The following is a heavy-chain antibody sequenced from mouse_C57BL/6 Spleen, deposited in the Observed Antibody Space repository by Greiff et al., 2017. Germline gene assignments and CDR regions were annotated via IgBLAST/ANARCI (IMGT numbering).Heavy chain of an antibody. V-gene: IGHV1-64*01. Sequence: QVQLQQSGAELVKPGASVKLSCKASGYNFTSYWMHWVKQRPGQGLEWIGMIHPNSGSTNYNEKFKSKATLTVDVSSSTAYLQLSSLTSEDSAVYYCARYPTGVPDDFDYWGQGTTLTVSS. J-gene: IGHJ2*01. CDR2: IHPNSGST. CDR1: GYNFTSYW. CDR3: ARYPTGVPDDFDY.